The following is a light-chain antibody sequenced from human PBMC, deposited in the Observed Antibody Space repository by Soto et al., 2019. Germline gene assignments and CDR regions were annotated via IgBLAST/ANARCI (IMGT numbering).Light chain of an antibody. Sequence: EIVLTQSPATLSLSPGERGTLSCRASQSVSGFLAWFQQKPGQAPRLLIYGASSRATGIPDRFSGSGSGTDFTLTINSLQSEDFAVYYCQQYNTWPVTFGGGTKVDIK. CDR1: QSVSGF. CDR3: QQYNTWPVT. V-gene: IGKV3D-15*01. CDR2: GAS. J-gene: IGKJ4*01.